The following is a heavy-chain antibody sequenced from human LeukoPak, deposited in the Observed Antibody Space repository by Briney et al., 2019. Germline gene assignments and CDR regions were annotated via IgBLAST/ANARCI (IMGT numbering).Heavy chain of an antibody. CDR1: GGSISSGGYY. Sequence: PSETLSLTCTVSGGSISSGGYYWSWIRQHPGKGLEWIGYIYYSGSTYYNPSLKSRVTISVDTSKNQFSLKLSSVTAADTAVHYCARVCTNGVCYRGSTIDYWGQGTLVTVSS. D-gene: IGHD2-8*01. V-gene: IGHV4-31*03. CDR2: IYYSGST. J-gene: IGHJ4*02. CDR3: ARVCTNGVCYRGSTIDY.